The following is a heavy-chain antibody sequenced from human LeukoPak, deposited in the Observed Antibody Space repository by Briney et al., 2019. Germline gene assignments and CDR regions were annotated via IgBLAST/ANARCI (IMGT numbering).Heavy chain of an antibody. Sequence: PGGSLRLSCAPSGFTFSSYWMSWVRQAPGKGLEWVANIKQDGSEKYYVDSVKGRFTISRDNAKNSLYLQMNSLRAEDTAVYYCARDPSVTVTNAFDIWGQGTMVTVSS. V-gene: IGHV3-7*01. CDR1: GFTFSSYW. CDR2: IKQDGSEK. J-gene: IGHJ3*02. D-gene: IGHD4-11*01. CDR3: ARDPSVTVTNAFDI.